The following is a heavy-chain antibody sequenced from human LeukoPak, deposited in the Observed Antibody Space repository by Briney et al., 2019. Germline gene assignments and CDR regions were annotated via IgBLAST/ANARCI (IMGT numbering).Heavy chain of an antibody. CDR2: IYYSGGT. V-gene: IGHV4-59*01. D-gene: IGHD2-2*01. Sequence: PSETLSLTCEVSGGSLTGYYWSWIRHPPGKGLEWIGYIYYSGGTNYNPSLQRRVTISVNTSKNKFSLKLYPVTAADTAVYYCARLGGCTITSCYVHWFDPWGQGTLVTVSS. CDR1: GGSLTGYY. CDR3: ARLGGCTITSCYVHWFDP. J-gene: IGHJ5*02.